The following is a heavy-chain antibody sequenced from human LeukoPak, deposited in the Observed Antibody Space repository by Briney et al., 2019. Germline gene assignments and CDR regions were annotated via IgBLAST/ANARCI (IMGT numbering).Heavy chain of an antibody. CDR1: DFTFSTSS. J-gene: IGHJ6*03. V-gene: IGHV3-21*01. CDR2: IRMESSYI. D-gene: IGHD2-2*01. Sequence: GGSLRLSCAASDFTFSTSSMNWVRQAPGKGLERGSSIRMESSYINYADSVKGRFTISRDDAKMSLYLQRNSLRADDTAVYFCARYCSSSRCLYYYHMDVWGKGTTLTVPS. CDR3: ARYCSSSRCLYYYHMDV.